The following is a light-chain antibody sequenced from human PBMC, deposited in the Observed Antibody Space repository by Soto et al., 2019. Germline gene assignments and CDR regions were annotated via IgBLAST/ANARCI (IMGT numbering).Light chain of an antibody. Sequence: EIVMTQSPAPLSVSPGERATLSCRASQSVSNNLAWYQQKPGQAPRLLIYGVSTRATGIPARFSGGGSGTEFTLTISSLQSEDSAVYFCQQYNNWPWTFGQGTKVEIK. V-gene: IGKV3-15*01. CDR1: QSVSNN. CDR3: QQYNNWPWT. J-gene: IGKJ1*01. CDR2: GVS.